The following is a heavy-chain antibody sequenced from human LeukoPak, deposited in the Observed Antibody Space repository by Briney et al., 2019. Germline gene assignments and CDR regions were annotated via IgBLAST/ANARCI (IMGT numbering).Heavy chain of an antibody. D-gene: IGHD1-26*01. CDR3: ARRGIVGGAFDI. Sequence: SSETLSLTCTVSGGSISSSSYYWGWIRQPPGKGLEWIGSIYYSGSTYYNPSLKSRVTISVDTSKNQFSLKLSSVTAVDTAVYYCARRGIVGGAFDIWGQGTMVTVSS. CDR1: GGSISSSSYY. V-gene: IGHV4-39*01. CDR2: IYYSGST. J-gene: IGHJ3*02.